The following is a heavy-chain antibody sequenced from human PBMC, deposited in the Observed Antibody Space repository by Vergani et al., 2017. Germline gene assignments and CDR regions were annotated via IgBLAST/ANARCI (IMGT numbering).Heavy chain of an antibody. J-gene: IGHJ6*03. V-gene: IGHV3-13*01. CDR1: GFTFSSYD. CDR2: IGTAGDT. D-gene: IGHD3-10*01. Sequence: EVQLVESGGGLVQPGGSLRLSCAASGFTFSSYDMHWVRQATGKGLEWVSAIGTAGDTYYPGSVKGRFTISRENAKNSMYLQMNSLRAGDTAVYYCARETVDYYGSGSYYTYYYYYMDVWGKGTTVTVSS. CDR3: ARETVDYYGSGSYYTYYYYYMDV.